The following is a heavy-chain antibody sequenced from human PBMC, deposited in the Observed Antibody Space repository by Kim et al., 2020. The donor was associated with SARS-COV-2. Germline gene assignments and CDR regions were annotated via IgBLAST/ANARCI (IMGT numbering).Heavy chain of an antibody. CDR3: ARDYNWGCDY. J-gene: IGHJ4*02. CDR2: IGLYKGNM. Sequence: ASVKVSCKPSGYSFGNYGFHWVRQAPGQGLEWMGGIGLYKGNMRYAQEFQGRLTMTTDASTNTAYMELRNLRSDDTAVYYCARDYNWGCDYWGQGTQVTV. CDR1: GYSFGNYG. D-gene: IGHD1-1*01. V-gene: IGHV1-18*01.